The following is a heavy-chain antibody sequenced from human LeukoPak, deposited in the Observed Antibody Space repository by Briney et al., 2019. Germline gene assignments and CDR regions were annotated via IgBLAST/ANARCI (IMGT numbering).Heavy chain of an antibody. CDR1: GFTFSSYA. CDR2: ITDSGIGT. V-gene: IGHV3-23*01. J-gene: IGHJ4*02. D-gene: IGHD4-17*01. Sequence: GGSLRLACAAYGFTFSSYAMSWVRQAPGKGREWVSAITDSGIGTHYAGSGMGRFTISRDNSKNTLYLQMNSLRAEDTAVYYCAKDYGSYLFDYWGQGTLVTVSS. CDR3: AKDYGSYLFDY.